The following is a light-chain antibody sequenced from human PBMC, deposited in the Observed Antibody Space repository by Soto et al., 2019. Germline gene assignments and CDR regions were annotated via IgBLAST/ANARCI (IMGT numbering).Light chain of an antibody. V-gene: IGLV2-14*01. CDR2: DAS. CDR3: SSYTSSGTYV. CDR1: SSDVGGYNY. J-gene: IGLJ1*01. Sequence: QSVLAQPASVSGSPGQSITISCTGTSSDVGGYNYVSWYQKHPGKAPKVMIYDASNRPSGVSNRFSGSKSGNTASLTISGLQAEDEADYFCSSYTSSGTYVFGTGTRSPS.